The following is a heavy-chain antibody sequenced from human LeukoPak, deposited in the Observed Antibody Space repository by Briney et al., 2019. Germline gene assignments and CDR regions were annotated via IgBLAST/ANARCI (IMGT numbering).Heavy chain of an antibody. CDR3: ARVSGSIDY. Sequence: GRSLRLSCAASGFTFNSYGMHWVRQAPGKGLEWVAIISFDESNKYYADSVKGRFTISRDNAKNSLYLQMNSLRAEDTAVYYCARVSGSIDYWGQGTLVTVSS. CDR1: GFTFNSYG. V-gene: IGHV3-30*03. CDR2: ISFDESNK. J-gene: IGHJ4*02. D-gene: IGHD5-12*01.